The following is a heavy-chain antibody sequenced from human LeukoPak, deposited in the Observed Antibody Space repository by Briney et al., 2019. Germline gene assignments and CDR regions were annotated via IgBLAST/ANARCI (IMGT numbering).Heavy chain of an antibody. CDR2: INHSGST. V-gene: IGHV4-34*01. CDR3: ARGVTYYYDSSGYFDY. Sequence: PSETLSFTCAVYGGSFSGYYWSWIRQPPGKGLEWIGEINHSGSTNYNPSLKSRVTISVDTSKNQFSLKLSSVTAADTAVYYCARGVTYYYDSSGYFDYWGQGTLVTVSS. J-gene: IGHJ4*02. CDR1: GGSFSGYY. D-gene: IGHD3-22*01.